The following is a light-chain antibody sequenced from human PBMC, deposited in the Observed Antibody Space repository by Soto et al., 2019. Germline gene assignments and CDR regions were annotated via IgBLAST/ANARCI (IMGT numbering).Light chain of an antibody. CDR3: QQYDSSPRT. V-gene: IGKV1-5*01. Sequence: GDRVTITCRASQRLSSWLAWYQQKPGKAPRLLIYDASSLESGVPSRFSGSGSGTDFTLTISRLEPEDFAVYWCQQYDSSPRTFGQGTKVDIK. J-gene: IGKJ1*01. CDR2: DAS. CDR1: QRLSSW.